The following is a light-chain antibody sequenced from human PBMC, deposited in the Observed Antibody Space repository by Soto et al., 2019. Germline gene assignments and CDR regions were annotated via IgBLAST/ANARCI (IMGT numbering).Light chain of an antibody. CDR2: GAS. CDR3: HQYDSWT. J-gene: IGKJ1*01. V-gene: IGKV3-20*01. CDR1: QTVSSS. Sequence: EIVLTQSPGTLSLSPGERATLSCRASQTVSSSLAWYQQKPGQAPRLLVYGASSRATGIPDRFSGSGSGTDFTLTISRLEPEDFAVYYCHQYDSWTFGQGTKV.